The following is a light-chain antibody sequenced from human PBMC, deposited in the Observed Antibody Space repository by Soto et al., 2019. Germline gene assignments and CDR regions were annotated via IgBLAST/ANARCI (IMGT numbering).Light chain of an antibody. Sequence: DIQMTQSPSSLSASVGDRITITCRASQSITDYLNWYQQKPGQAPRLLIYAASTLQSGVPSRFSGSGSGTDFTLTISSLQPEDFAIYICQQSYSTPTFGQGTKLEIK. CDR2: AAS. CDR3: QQSYSTPT. CDR1: QSITDY. V-gene: IGKV1-39*01. J-gene: IGKJ2*01.